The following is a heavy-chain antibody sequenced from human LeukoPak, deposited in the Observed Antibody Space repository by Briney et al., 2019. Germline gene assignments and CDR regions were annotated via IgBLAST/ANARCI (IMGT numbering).Heavy chain of an antibody. J-gene: IGHJ4*02. V-gene: IGHV4-59*12. D-gene: IGHD5-24*01. CDR2: IYYSGST. CDR3: ASQKEMTFDY. CDR1: GGSISSYY. Sequence: SETLSLTCTVSGGSISSYYWSWIRQPPGKGLEWIGYIYYSGSTNYNPSLKSRVTISVDRSKNQFSLKLSSVTAADTAVYYCASQKEMTFDYWGQGTLVTVSS.